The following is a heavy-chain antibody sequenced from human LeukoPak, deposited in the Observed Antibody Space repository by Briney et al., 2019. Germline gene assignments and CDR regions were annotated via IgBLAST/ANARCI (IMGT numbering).Heavy chain of an antibody. Sequence: GGSLRLSCAASGFTFSSYSMNWVRQAPGKGLEWVSSISSSSSYIYYADSVKGRFTISRDNAKNSLYLQMNSLRAEDTALYYCAKGVHYYDSSGYYYFDYWGQGILVTVSS. CDR1: GFTFSSYS. CDR3: AKGVHYYDSSGYYYFDY. J-gene: IGHJ4*02. V-gene: IGHV3-21*04. D-gene: IGHD3-22*01. CDR2: ISSSSSYI.